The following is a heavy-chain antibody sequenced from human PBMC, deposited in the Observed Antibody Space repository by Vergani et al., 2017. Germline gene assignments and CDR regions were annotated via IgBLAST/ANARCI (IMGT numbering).Heavy chain of an antibody. CDR3: TTDPYYGSGIPDY. J-gene: IGHJ4*02. Sequence: EVQLLESGGGLVQPGGSLRLSCAASGFTFSSYAMSWVRQAPGKGLEWVSSISSSSSYIYYADSVKGRFTISRDNAKNSLYLQMNSLRAEDTAVYYCTTDPYYGSGIPDYWGQGTLVTVSS. CDR1: GFTFSSYA. V-gene: IGHV3-21*03. D-gene: IGHD3-10*01. CDR2: ISSSSSYI.